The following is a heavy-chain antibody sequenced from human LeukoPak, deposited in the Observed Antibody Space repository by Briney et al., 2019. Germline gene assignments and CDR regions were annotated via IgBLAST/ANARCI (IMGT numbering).Heavy chain of an antibody. CDR3: ARGVGDDSSGYFPDY. CDR2: INHSGST. D-gene: IGHD3-22*01. V-gene: IGHV4-34*01. J-gene: IGHJ4*02. Sequence: TSETLSLTCAVYGGSFSGYYWSWIRQPPGKGLEWMGEINHSGSTNYNSSLKSRVTISVDTSKNQFSLKLSSVTAADTAVYYCARGVGDDSSGYFPDYWGQGTLVTVSS. CDR1: GGSFSGYY.